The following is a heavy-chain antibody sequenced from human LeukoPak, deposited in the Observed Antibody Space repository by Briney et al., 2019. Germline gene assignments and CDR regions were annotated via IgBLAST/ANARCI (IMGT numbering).Heavy chain of an antibody. Sequence: ASVKVSCKASGYTFISYGISWVRQAPGQGLEWMGWISAYKGNTKYAQKFQGRVTMTTDTSTSTAYMELRSLRSEDTAVYFCAVSLTTGGYYGMDVWGQGTTVTVSS. V-gene: IGHV1-18*04. CDR1: GYTFISYG. D-gene: IGHD1-1*01. CDR3: AVSLTTGGYYGMDV. J-gene: IGHJ6*02. CDR2: ISAYKGNT.